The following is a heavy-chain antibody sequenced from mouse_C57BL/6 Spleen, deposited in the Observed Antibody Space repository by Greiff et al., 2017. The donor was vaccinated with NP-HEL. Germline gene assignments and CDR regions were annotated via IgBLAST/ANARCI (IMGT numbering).Heavy chain of an antibody. CDR2: ISSGGSYT. CDR3: ARQGDWDYFDY. J-gene: IGHJ2*01. Sequence: DVMLVESGGDLVKPGGSLKLSCAASGFTFSSYGMSWVRQTPDKRLEWVATISSGGSYTYYPDSVKGRFTISRDNAKNTLYLQMSSLKSEDTAMYYCARQGDWDYFDYWGQGTTLTVSS. V-gene: IGHV5-6*02. D-gene: IGHD4-1*01. CDR1: GFTFSSYG.